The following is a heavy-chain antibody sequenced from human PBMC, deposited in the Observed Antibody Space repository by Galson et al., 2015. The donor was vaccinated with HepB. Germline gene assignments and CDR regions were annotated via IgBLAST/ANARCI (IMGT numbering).Heavy chain of an antibody. CDR1: GYRLTELA. J-gene: IGHJ6*04. CDR3: AMVGKVDV. Sequence: SVKVSCKVSGYRLTELAMQWVRQAPGKGLEWMGGFDGEHGERIYAQKFQGRVTMTEDTSIDTAYMELNSLRCEDTAIYYCAMVGKVDVWGKGTTVIVSS. D-gene: IGHD1-26*01. V-gene: IGHV1-24*01. CDR2: FDGEHGER.